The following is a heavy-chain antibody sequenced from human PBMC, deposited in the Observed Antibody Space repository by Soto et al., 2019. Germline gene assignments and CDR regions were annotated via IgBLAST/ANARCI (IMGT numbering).Heavy chain of an antibody. CDR2: IGTAGYP. J-gene: IGHJ3*02. CDR3: ARKGGFDDAFDI. CDR1: GFTFSSYD. D-gene: IGHD3-16*01. Sequence: GGSLRLSCAASGFTFSSYDMHWVRQATGKGMEWVSAIGTAGYPYYPGSVKGRFTISRENAKNSLYLQMNSLRAGDTAVYYCARKGGFDDAFDIWGQGTMVTVSS. V-gene: IGHV3-13*05.